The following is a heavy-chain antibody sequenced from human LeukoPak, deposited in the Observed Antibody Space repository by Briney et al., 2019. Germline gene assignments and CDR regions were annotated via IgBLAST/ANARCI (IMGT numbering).Heavy chain of an antibody. D-gene: IGHD3-22*01. CDR1: GFTLSSYW. J-gene: IGHJ1*01. CDR2: IKSDGGT. Sequence: PGGSLRLSCAASGFTLSSYWMHWVRQAPGKGLVWVSRIKSDGGTNYADSVKGRFTISRDNAKNTLSLQMNSLRAEDTGVYYCARAPSEIGGYYPEYFRHWGQGTLVTVSS. CDR3: ARAPSEIGGYYPEYFRH. V-gene: IGHV3-74*01.